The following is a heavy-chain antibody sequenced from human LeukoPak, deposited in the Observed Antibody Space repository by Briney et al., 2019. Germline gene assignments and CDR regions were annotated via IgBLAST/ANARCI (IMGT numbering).Heavy chain of an antibody. D-gene: IGHD5-12*01. J-gene: IGHJ4*02. CDR1: GFTFSSYG. CDR3: ARDSPRGYDSADY. CDR2: IRYDGSNK. V-gene: IGHV3-30*02. Sequence: GGSLRLSCAASGFTFSSYGMHWVRQAPGKGLEWVAYIRYDGSNKYYADSVKGRFTISRDNAKNSLYLQMNSLRAEDTAVYYCARDSPRGYDSADYWGQGTLVTVSS.